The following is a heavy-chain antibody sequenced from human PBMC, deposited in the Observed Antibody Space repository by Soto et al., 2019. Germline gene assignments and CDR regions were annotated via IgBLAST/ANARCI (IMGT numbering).Heavy chain of an antibody. CDR1: GFTFSDYY. CDR2: ISSSSSYT. V-gene: IGHV3-11*06. J-gene: IGHJ6*02. Sequence: GGSLRLSCAASGFTFSDYYMSWIRQAPGKGLEWVSYISSSSSYTNYADSVKGRFTISRDNAKNSLYLQMNSLRAEDTAVYYCARFGCADGSGSYYYYGMDVWGHGTTVTVSS. D-gene: IGHD3-10*01. CDR3: ARFGCADGSGSYYYYGMDV.